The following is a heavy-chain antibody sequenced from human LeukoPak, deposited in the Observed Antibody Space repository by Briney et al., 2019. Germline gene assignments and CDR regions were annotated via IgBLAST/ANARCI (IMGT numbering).Heavy chain of an antibody. CDR1: GFTFSSYT. CDR3: AKTALGYFYTMDV. V-gene: IGHV3-23*01. J-gene: IGHJ6*02. Sequence: GGSLRLSCAASGFTFSSYTMTWVRQAPGKGLEWVSAISGSGGSTYYADSVKGRFTISRDNSKNTLFLQMNSLRAEDTAVYYCAKTALGYFYTMDVWGQGTTVTVSS. D-gene: IGHD7-27*01. CDR2: ISGSGGST.